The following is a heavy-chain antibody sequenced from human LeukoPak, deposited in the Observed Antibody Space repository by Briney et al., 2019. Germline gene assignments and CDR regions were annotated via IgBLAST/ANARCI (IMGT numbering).Heavy chain of an antibody. CDR2: SSSSGSSI. CDR1: GFTFSDYY. V-gene: IGHV3-11*04. CDR3: ASTVYSPWYSFDY. J-gene: IGHJ4*02. D-gene: IGHD5-12*01. Sequence: PGGSLRLSCAASGFTFSDYYMSWIRQAPGKGLEGVSYSSSSGSSIYYADSVKGRFTISRDNAKNSLYLQMNSLRAEDTAVYYCASTVYSPWYSFDYWGQGTLVTVSS.